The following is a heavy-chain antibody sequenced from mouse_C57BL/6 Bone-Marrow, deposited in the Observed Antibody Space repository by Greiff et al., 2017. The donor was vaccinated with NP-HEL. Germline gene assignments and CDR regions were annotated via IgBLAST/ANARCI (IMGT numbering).Heavy chain of an antibody. CDR1: GYTFTDYN. Sequence: EVQLQQSGPELVKPGASVKIPCKASGYTFTDYNMDWVKQSHGKSLEWIGDINPNNGGTIYNQKFKGKATVTVDKSASTAYMELCSLTSEDTSVDYCAYDSSLYWYFDVWGTGTTVTGSS. D-gene: IGHD1-1*01. CDR2: INPNNGGT. J-gene: IGHJ1*03. V-gene: IGHV1-18*01. CDR3: AYDSSLYWYFDV.